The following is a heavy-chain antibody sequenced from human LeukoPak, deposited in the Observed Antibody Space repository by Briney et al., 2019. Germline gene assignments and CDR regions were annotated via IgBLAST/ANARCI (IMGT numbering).Heavy chain of an antibody. D-gene: IGHD3-22*01. V-gene: IGHV4-34*01. Sequence: SETLSLTCAVYGGSFSGYYWSWLRQPPGKGLEWIGEINHSGSTNYNPSLKSPVTISVDTSKNQFSLKLSSVTAADTAVYYCATRRRGYYDSSRAFDIWGQGTMVTVSS. J-gene: IGHJ3*02. CDR2: INHSGST. CDR1: GGSFSGYY. CDR3: ATRRRGYYDSSRAFDI.